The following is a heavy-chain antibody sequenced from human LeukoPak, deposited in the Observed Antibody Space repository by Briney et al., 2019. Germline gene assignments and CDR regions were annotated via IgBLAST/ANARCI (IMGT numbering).Heavy chain of an antibody. Sequence: ASVKVSCKASGYTCTSYDINWVRQATGQGLEWMGWMNPNSGNTGYAQKFQGRVTMTRNTSISTAYMELSSLRSEDTAVYYCARVIRVGILTVREYFQHWGQGTLVTVSS. CDR1: GYTCTSYD. V-gene: IGHV1-8*01. CDR3: ARVIRVGILTVREYFQH. J-gene: IGHJ1*01. CDR2: MNPNSGNT. D-gene: IGHD3-9*01.